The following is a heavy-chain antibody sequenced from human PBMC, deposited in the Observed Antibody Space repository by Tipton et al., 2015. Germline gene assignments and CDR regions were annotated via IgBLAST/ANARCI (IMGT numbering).Heavy chain of an antibody. CDR3: ARTYYDFWTGYYDDYFDY. CDR2: TFSGGST. V-gene: IGHV4-61*01. CDR1: GGSVISGTDY. Sequence: TLSLTCTVSGGSVISGTDYWSWIRQPPGKGLEWIGYTFSGGSTNYNPSLKSRVTISVDTSKNQFSLKLSSVTAADTAVYYCARTYYDFWTGYYDDYFDYWGQGTPVTVSS. D-gene: IGHD3-3*01. J-gene: IGHJ4*02.